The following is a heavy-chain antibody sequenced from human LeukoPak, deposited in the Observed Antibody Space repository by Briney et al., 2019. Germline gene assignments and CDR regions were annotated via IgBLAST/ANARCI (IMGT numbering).Heavy chain of an antibody. CDR1: GFTFSGSA. V-gene: IGHV3-73*01. J-gene: IGHJ6*03. CDR2: IRSKANSYAT. Sequence: PGGSLKLSCAASGFTFSGSAMHWVRQASGKGLEWVGRIRSKANSYATAYAASVKGRFTISRDDSKNTAYLQMDSLRVDDTAVYYCAKDPHYGHFFYYMDVWGKGTTVTTSS. CDR3: AKDPHYGHFFYYMDV. D-gene: IGHD4-17*01.